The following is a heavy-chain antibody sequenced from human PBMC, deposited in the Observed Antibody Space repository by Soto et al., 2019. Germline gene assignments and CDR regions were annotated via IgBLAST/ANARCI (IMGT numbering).Heavy chain of an antibody. CDR2: ISGYNANT. V-gene: IGHV1-18*04. J-gene: IGHJ4*02. Sequence: QVQLVQSGPEVKKPGASVKVSCKASGYTFTNHGISWVRQAPGQGLEWVGWISGYNANTKYAQKFQGRVTMSTDTSTNTAYMDLRSLRSDDTAVYYCARDFYPLAYDFDYWGQGTLVTVSS. CDR1: GYTFTNHG. CDR3: ARDFYPLAYDFDY. D-gene: IGHD4-17*01.